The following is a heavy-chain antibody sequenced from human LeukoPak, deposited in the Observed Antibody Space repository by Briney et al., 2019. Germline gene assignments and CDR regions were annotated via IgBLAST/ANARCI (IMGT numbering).Heavy chain of an antibody. Sequence: GGSLRLSCAASGFIFSNNIMNWVRQAPGKGLEWVSVSADGGDIYYADSVNGRFTISRDNSKNTLHLQMDSLRAEDTAVYYCAGDPPHSDRSIYSDNSWGQGTLVTVSS. D-gene: IGHD3-22*01. V-gene: IGHV3-23*01. CDR1: GFIFSNNI. CDR2: SADGGDI. CDR3: AGDPPHSDRSIYSDNS. J-gene: IGHJ4*02.